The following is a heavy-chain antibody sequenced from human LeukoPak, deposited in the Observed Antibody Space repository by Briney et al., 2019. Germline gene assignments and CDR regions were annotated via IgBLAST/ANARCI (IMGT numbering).Heavy chain of an antibody. CDR2: ISTDGSIT. V-gene: IGHV3-74*01. J-gene: IGHJ5*02. D-gene: IGHD3-16*01. CDR1: GFTFSSYW. Sequence: PGGSLRLSCAASGFTFSSYWMYWVRQAPGKGLVWVSHISTDGSITTYADSVRGRFTISRDNAKNTLYLQMNSLRAEDTAAYYCVRDGAGFDPWGQGTLVTVSS. CDR3: VRDGAGFDP.